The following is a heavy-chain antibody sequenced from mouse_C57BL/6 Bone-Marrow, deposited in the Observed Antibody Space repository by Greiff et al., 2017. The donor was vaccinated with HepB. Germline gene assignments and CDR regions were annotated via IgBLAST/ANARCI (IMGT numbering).Heavy chain of an antibody. CDR1: GFTFSDYG. D-gene: IGHD1-1*01. Sequence: EVQVVESGGGLVKPGGSLKLSCAASGFTFSDYGMHWVRQAPEKGLEWVAYISSGSSTIYYADTVKGRFTISRDNAKNTPFLQMTSLRSEDTAMYYCARVPYYGRGFAYWGQGTLVTVSA. V-gene: IGHV5-17*01. CDR2: ISSGSSTI. J-gene: IGHJ3*01. CDR3: ARVPYYGRGFAY.